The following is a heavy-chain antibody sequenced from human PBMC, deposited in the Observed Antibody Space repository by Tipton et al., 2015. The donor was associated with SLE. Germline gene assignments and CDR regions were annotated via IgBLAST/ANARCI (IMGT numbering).Heavy chain of an antibody. CDR3: ARASPYSSSLNDAFDI. CDR2: IYYSGST. Sequence: TLSPTCTVSGGSISSYYWSWIRQPPGKGLEWIGYIYYSGSTNYNPSLKSRVTISVDTSKNQFSLKLSSVTAADTAVYYCARASPYSSSLNDAFDIWGQGTMVTVSS. D-gene: IGHD6-6*01. CDR1: GGSISSYY. V-gene: IGHV4-59*01. J-gene: IGHJ3*02.